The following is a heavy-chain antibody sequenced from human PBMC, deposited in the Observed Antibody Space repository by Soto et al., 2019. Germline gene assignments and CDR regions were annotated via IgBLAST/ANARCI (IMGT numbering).Heavy chain of an antibody. CDR2: IYYSGST. Sequence: PSETLSLTCTVSGGSISSYYWSWIRQPPGKGLEWIGYIYYSGSTNYNPSLKSRVTISVDTSKNQFSLKLSSVTAADTAVYYCARVGMDIVVVPAVPPLLDHWGQGTLVTVSS. V-gene: IGHV4-59*01. D-gene: IGHD2-2*03. CDR3: ARVGMDIVVVPAVPPLLDH. CDR1: GGSISSYY. J-gene: IGHJ1*01.